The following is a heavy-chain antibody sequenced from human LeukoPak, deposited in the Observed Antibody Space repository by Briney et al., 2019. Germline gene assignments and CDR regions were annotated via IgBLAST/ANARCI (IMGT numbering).Heavy chain of an antibody. CDR1: GGSFSGYY. D-gene: IGHD6-13*01. V-gene: IGHV4-34*01. CDR2: INHSGST. CDR3: ARPTSGYSSSLFYYYYMDV. Sequence: PSETLSLTCAVYGGSFSGYYWSWISQPPGKGLEWIGEINHSGSTNYNPSLKSRVTISVDTSKNQFSLKLSSVTAADTAVYYCARPTSGYSSSLFYYYYMDVWGKGTTVTVSS. J-gene: IGHJ6*03.